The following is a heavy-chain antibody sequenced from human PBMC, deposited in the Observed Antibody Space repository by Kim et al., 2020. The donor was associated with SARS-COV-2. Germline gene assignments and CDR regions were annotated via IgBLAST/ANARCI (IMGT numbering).Heavy chain of an antibody. Sequence: SETLSLTCAVYGGSFSGYYWSWIRQPPGKGLEWIGEINHSGSTNYNPSLKSRVTISVDTSTNQFSRRLSSVTAADTAGYYCARVSITMIVVVITPYYYYG. V-gene: IGHV4-34*01. CDR1: GGSFSGYY. CDR2: INHSGST. CDR3: ARVSITMIVVVITPYYYYG. J-gene: IGHJ6*01. D-gene: IGHD3-22*01.